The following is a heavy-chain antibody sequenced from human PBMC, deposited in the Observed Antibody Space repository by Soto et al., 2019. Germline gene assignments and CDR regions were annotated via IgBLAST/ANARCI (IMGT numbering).Heavy chain of an antibody. D-gene: IGHD6-13*01. CDR1: GFTVSSNY. V-gene: IGHV3-53*02. CDR2: IYSGGST. Sequence: EVQLVETGGGLIQPGGSLRLSCAASGFTVSSNYMSWVRQAPGKGLEWVSVIYSGGSTYYADSVKGRFTILRDNSKNTLYLQMNSLRAEDTAVYYCARAGYSSSWYPYYFDYWGQGTLVTVSS. J-gene: IGHJ4*02. CDR3: ARAGYSSSWYPYYFDY.